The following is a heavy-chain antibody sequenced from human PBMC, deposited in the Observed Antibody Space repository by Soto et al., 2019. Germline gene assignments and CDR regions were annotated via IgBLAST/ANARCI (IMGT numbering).Heavy chain of an antibody. J-gene: IGHJ4*02. V-gene: IGHV3-23*01. CDR3: AKDGSSGSGWYVNFDY. Sequence: EAQLLESGGGLVQPGGSLRLSCAASGFTFSSYAMSWVRQAPGKGLEWVSAISGSGGSTYYADSVKGRFTISRDNSKNTLYLQMNSLRAEDTAVYYCAKDGSSGSGWYVNFDYWGQGTLVTVSS. D-gene: IGHD6-19*01. CDR2: ISGSGGST. CDR1: GFTFSSYA.